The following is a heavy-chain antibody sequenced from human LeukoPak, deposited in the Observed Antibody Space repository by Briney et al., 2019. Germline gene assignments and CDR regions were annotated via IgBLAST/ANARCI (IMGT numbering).Heavy chain of an antibody. CDR3: ARSSGTYFPFEY. CDR2: ISSSNSYI. D-gene: IGHD1-26*01. Sequence: GGSLRLSCAASGFTVSSNYMNWVRQAPGKGLEWVSSISSSNSYIYYADSVKGRFTISRDNAKNSLYLHMNSLRAEDTAVYYCARSSGTYFPFEYWGQGTLVTVSS. J-gene: IGHJ4*02. V-gene: IGHV3-21*01. CDR1: GFTVSSNY.